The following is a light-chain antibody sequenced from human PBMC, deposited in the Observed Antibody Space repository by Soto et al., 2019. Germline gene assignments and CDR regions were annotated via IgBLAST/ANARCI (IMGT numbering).Light chain of an antibody. CDR3: QQIYSTRFT. Sequence: DIQMTQSPSSLSASVGDRVTITCRASQSISSYLNWYQQKPGKAPKLLIYAASSLQSGVPSRFSGSGSGTDFTLTISSLQPEDFATYYCQQIYSTRFTFGPGTKVDIK. J-gene: IGKJ3*01. CDR1: QSISSY. V-gene: IGKV1-39*01. CDR2: AAS.